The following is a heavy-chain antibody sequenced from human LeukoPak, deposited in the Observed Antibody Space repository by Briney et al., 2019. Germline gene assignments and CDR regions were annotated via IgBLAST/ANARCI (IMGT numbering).Heavy chain of an antibody. CDR3: ARDYGGNYPGAFDI. V-gene: IGHV4-30-4*08. D-gene: IGHD4-23*01. Sequence: SETLSLTCTVSGGSISSGDYYWSWIRQPPGKGLEWIGYIDYSGSTYYNPSLKSRVTISVDKSKNQFSLKLSSVTAADTAVYYCARDYGGNYPGAFDIWGQGTMVTVSS. CDR1: GGSISSGDYY. J-gene: IGHJ3*02. CDR2: IDYSGST.